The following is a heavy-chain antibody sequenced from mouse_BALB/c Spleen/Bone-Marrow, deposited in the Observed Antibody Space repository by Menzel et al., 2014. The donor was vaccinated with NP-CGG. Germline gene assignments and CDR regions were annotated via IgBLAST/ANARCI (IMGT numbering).Heavy chain of an antibody. J-gene: IGHJ4*01. Sequence: VQLQQSGPELVRPGASVKISCKGSSYTFTDYAMHWVKQSHAKSLEWIGVISTYYGNTDYNQKFKGKATMTVDKSSSTAYVELARLTSEDSAVYYCARGLLLLDYWGQGTSVTVSS. CDR2: ISTYYGNT. CDR1: SYTFTDYA. V-gene: IGHV1-67*01. D-gene: IGHD1-1*01. CDR3: ARGLLLLDY.